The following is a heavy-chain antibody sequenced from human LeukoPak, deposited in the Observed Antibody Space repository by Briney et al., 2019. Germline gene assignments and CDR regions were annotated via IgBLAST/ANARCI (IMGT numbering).Heavy chain of an antibody. CDR1: GGSISSYY. CDR2: IYYIGST. J-gene: IGHJ4*02. V-gene: IGHV4-59*01. Sequence: SETLSLTCTVSGGSISSYYWSWIRQPPGKGPEWIGYIYYIGSTNYNPSLKSRVTISVDTSKNQFSLRLSSVTAADSAVYFCAREGREPAAGMDYWGQGTLVTVSS. CDR3: AREGREPAAGMDY. D-gene: IGHD6-13*01.